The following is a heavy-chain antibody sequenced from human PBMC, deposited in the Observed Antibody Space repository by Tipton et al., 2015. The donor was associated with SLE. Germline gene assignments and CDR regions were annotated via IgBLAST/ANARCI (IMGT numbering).Heavy chain of an antibody. CDR3: AKDRSPDYGDYVAFDY. Sequence: SLRLSCAASGFTFDDYGMSWVRQAPGKGLEWVSAISGSGGRTYYADSVKGRFTISRDNSKNTLYLQMNSLRAEDTAVYYCAKDRSPDYGDYVAFDYWGQGTLVTVSS. V-gene: IGHV3-23*01. D-gene: IGHD4-17*01. J-gene: IGHJ4*02. CDR1: GFTFDDYG. CDR2: ISGSGGRT.